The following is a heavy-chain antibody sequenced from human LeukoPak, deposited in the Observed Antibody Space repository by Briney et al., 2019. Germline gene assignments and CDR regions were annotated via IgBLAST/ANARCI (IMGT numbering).Heavy chain of an antibody. D-gene: IGHD6-6*01. CDR2: ISGSGGST. CDR1: GFTFSSYA. J-gene: IGHJ4*02. V-gene: IGHV3-23*01. Sequence: GASLRLSCAASGFTFSSYAMSWVRQDPGKGLEWVSAISGSGGSTYYADSVRGRFTISRDNSKNTLYLQMNSLRAEDTAVYYCAKWIAAPPNGGYWGQGTLVTVSS. CDR3: AKWIAAPPNGGY.